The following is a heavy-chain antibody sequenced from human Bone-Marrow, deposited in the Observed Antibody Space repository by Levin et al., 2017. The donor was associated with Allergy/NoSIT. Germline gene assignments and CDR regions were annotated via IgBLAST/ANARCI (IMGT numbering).Heavy chain of an antibody. D-gene: IGHD3-16*02. CDR3: ARDLSSSLGQISFDS. J-gene: IGHJ4*02. CDR1: GYTFSDYY. V-gene: IGHV1-2*02. Sequence: ASVKVSCKASGYTFSDYYIHWLRQAPGQGLEWMGWINPNSGGTDLVQKFHGRVTMTRDTSIRTAYMELSSLISDDAAVYYCARDLSSSLGQISFDSWGQGTLVTVSS. CDR2: INPNSGGT.